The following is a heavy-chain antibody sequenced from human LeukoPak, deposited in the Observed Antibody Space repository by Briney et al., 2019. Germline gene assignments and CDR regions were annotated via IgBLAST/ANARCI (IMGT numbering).Heavy chain of an antibody. Sequence: SETLSLTCAVYSGSFSGYYWSWIRQPPGKGLEWIGEINHSGSTNYNPSLKSRVTISVDTSKNQFSLKLSSVTAADTAVYYCARIGITIFGGYRNGMDVWGQGTTVTVSS. V-gene: IGHV4-34*01. D-gene: IGHD3-3*01. CDR3: ARIGITIFGGYRNGMDV. CDR2: INHSGST. J-gene: IGHJ6*02. CDR1: SGSFSGYY.